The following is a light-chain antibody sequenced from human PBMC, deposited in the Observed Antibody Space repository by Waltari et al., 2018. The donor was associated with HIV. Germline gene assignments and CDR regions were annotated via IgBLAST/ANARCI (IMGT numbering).Light chain of an antibody. J-gene: IGLJ2*01. Sequence: QSALTQPPPASGSPGQSVTPSCNGTSSDVGGYNYVSCHQQHPGKAPKLMIYDVIKRPSGVPDRFSGSKSGNTASLTVSGLQPEDEADYYCSSHAGSKVVFGGGTRLTVL. CDR1: SSDVGGYNY. CDR3: SSHAGSKVV. V-gene: IGLV2-8*01. CDR2: DVI.